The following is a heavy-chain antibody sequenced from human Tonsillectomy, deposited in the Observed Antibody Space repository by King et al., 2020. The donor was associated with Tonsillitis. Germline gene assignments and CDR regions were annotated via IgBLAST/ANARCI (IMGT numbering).Heavy chain of an antibody. CDR3: ARGLRGKAAVTNY. CDR2: IYHSGST. Sequence: QLQESGSGLVKPSQTLSLTCAVSGGSISSGGYSWSWIRQPPGKGLEWIGYIYHSGSTYYNPSLKSRVTLSVDRSKNQFSLKLSSVTAADTAVSYCARGLRGKAAVTNYWGQGTLVTVSS. D-gene: IGHD4-17*01. V-gene: IGHV4-30-2*01. J-gene: IGHJ4*02. CDR1: GGSISSGGYS.